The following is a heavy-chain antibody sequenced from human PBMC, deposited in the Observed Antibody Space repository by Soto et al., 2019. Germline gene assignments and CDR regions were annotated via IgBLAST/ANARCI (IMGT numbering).Heavy chain of an antibody. CDR1: GVSVSNDY. CDR2: IYDSGST. J-gene: IGHJ5*02. CDR3: ARENWGNSNWFDP. D-gene: IGHD3-16*01. V-gene: IGHV4-59*02. Sequence: SETLSLTCTVSGVSVSNDYWIWIRQPPGKGLEWIGYIYDSGSTYYNPSLKSRVTISVDTSKNQFSLKLRSVTAADTAVYYCARENWGNSNWFDPWGQGTLVTVSS.